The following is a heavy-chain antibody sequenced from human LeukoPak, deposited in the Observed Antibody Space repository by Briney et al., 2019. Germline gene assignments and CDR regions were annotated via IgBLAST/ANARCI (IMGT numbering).Heavy chain of an antibody. Sequence: PSETLSLTCTVSGGSISSYYWSWIRQPPGKGLEWIGYIYYSGSTNYNPSLKSRVTISVDTSKNQFSLKLSSVTAADTAVYYCARNPGYGDYFDYWGQGTLVTVSS. V-gene: IGHV4-59*01. D-gene: IGHD4-17*01. CDR2: IYYSGST. J-gene: IGHJ4*02. CDR1: GGSISSYY. CDR3: ARNPGYGDYFDY.